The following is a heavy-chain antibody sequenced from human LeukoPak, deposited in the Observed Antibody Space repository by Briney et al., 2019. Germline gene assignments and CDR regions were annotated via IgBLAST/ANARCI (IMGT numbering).Heavy chain of an antibody. Sequence: GGSLRLSCAASGIAVRTNYISWVRQAPGKGLEWVSVIYAGGNTYYADSVKGRFTISRDNSKNTVYLQMDSLRPEDTAVYYCARGLLGHCSSISCYPGAFDNWGQGTMVSVSS. CDR1: GIAVRTNY. CDR2: IYAGGNT. V-gene: IGHV3-66*02. CDR3: ARGLLGHCSSISCYPGAFDN. D-gene: IGHD2-2*01. J-gene: IGHJ3*02.